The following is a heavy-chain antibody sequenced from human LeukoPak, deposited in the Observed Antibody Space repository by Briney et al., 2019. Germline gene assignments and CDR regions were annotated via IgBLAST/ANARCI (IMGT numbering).Heavy chain of an antibody. J-gene: IGHJ4*02. CDR3: AGDGGSYNPPFDY. Sequence: SETLSLTCVVSGGSIRTYYWSWIRQTPGKGLEWIGYIYASGSTNYNPSLKSRVTMSIDTSKNQFSLKLSSVTAADTAVYYCAGDGGSYNPPFDYWGQGTLVTVSS. CDR1: GGSIRTYY. V-gene: IGHV4-59*01. D-gene: IGHD1-26*01. CDR2: IYASGST.